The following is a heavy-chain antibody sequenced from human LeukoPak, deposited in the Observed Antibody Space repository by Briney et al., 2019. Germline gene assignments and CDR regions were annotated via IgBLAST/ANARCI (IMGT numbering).Heavy chain of an antibody. CDR3: ARGTGNYYGY. Sequence: GGSLRLSCAASGFTFSDHWMHWVRQAPGKGLVWVSRIKSDGSSTSYADSVKGRFTITRDSAKNTLYLQMNSLRAEDTAVYYCARGTGNYYGYWGQGTLVTVSS. D-gene: IGHD3/OR15-3a*01. CDR1: GFTFSDHW. V-gene: IGHV3-74*01. CDR2: IKSDGSST. J-gene: IGHJ4*02.